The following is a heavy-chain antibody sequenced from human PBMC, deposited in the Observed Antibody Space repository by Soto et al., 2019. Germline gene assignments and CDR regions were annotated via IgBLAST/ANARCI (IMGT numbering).Heavy chain of an antibody. V-gene: IGHV1-2*02. CDR2: INARNDGT. CDR3: AGRPGGGGDYFYRMDV. D-gene: IGHD3-10*01. J-gene: IGHJ6*02. CDR1: GYTFTEFY. Sequence: QVQLVQSGPEMKKPGASVKVSCKTSGYTFTEFYIHWMRQVPGRGLEWMGWINARNDGTKFAEKFKDAITMTTDPCISKSYMELSSLTFGDTAVFFCAGRPGGGGDYFYRMDVWGQGTAVTVSS.